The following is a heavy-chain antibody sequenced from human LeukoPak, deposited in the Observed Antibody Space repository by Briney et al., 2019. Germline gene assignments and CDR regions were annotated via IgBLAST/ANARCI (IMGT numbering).Heavy chain of an antibody. CDR3: ARAYSSSSARVWVY. V-gene: IGHV1-2*02. D-gene: IGHD6-6*01. CDR1: GYTFTGYY. CDR2: INPKSGGT. J-gene: IGHJ4*02. Sequence: GASVKVSCKASGYTFTGYYMHWVRQAPGQGLEWMGWINPKSGGTNYARKFQGRVTMTRDTSISTAYMELSRLRSDDTAVYYCARAYSSSSARVWVYWGQGTLVTVSS.